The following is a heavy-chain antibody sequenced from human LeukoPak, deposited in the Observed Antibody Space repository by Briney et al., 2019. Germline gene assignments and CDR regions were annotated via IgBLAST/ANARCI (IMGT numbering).Heavy chain of an antibody. J-gene: IGHJ4*02. D-gene: IGHD7-27*01. CDR2: IYPRGST. V-gene: IGHV4-30-2*01. CDR1: GGSISSGSYS. CDR3: ARFSPRAMGNYFDF. Sequence: PSETLSLTCAVSGGSISSGSYSWSWIRQPPGKGLEWIGYIYPRGSTYYNPSLKRRVTMSLDRSANQFSLNLSSVTAADTAVYYCARFSPRAMGNYFDFWGQGTLVTVSS.